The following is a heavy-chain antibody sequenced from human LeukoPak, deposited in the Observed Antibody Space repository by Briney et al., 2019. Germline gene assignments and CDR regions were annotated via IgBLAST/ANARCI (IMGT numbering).Heavy chain of an antibody. CDR1: GGTFSSYA. V-gene: IGHV1-69*13. CDR2: IIPIFGTA. Sequence: SVKVSCKASGGTFSSYAISWVRQAPGQGLGWMGGIIPIFGTANYAQKFQGRVTITADESTSTAYMELSSLRSEDTAVYYCGGGGSSSPFDYWGPGTLVTVSS. D-gene: IGHD6-6*01. CDR3: GGGGSSSPFDY. J-gene: IGHJ4*02.